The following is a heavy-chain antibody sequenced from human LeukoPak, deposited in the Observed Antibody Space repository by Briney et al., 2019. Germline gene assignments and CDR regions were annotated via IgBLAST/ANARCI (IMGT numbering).Heavy chain of an antibody. Sequence: SETLSLTCTVSGGSISSSSYYWGWLRQPPGKGLECIGSIYYSGSTYYNPSLKSRVTISVDTSKNQFSLKLSSVTAADTAVYYCAREVMGQFDYWGQGTLVTVSS. J-gene: IGHJ4*02. CDR2: IYYSGST. D-gene: IGHD2-21*01. CDR1: GGSISSSSYY. V-gene: IGHV4-39*07. CDR3: AREVMGQFDY.